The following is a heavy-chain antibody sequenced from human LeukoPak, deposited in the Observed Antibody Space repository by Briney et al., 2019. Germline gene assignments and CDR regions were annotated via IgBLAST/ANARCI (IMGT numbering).Heavy chain of an antibody. J-gene: IGHJ4*02. D-gene: IGHD6-19*01. CDR2: ISYSGGGT. CDR3: AKGGSSGWSGSRFDY. V-gene: IGHV3-23*01. CDR1: GFMFSSYA. Sequence: GGSLRLSCAASGFMFSSYAMSWVRQAPGKGLEWVSGISYSGGGTYYADSVKGRFTISRDNSKSTLSLQMNSLRAEDTAVYYCAKGGSSGWSGSRFDYWGQGTLVTVSS.